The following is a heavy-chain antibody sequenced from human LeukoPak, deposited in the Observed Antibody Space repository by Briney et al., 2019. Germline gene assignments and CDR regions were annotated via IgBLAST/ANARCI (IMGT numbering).Heavy chain of an antibody. D-gene: IGHD2/OR15-2a*01. J-gene: IGHJ3*02. CDR3: ARGNRGADAFDI. CDR1: GYTFTSYD. V-gene: IGHV1-8*01. CDR2: MNPNSGNT. Sequence: ASVKVSCKASGYTFTSYDINWVRQATGQGHEWMGWMNPNSGNTGYAQKFQGRVTMTRNTSISTAYMELSSLRSEDTAVYYCARGNRGADAFDIWGQGTMVTVSS.